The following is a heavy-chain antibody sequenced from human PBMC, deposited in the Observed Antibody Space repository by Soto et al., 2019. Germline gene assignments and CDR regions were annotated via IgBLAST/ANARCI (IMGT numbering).Heavy chain of an antibody. V-gene: IGHV1-2*04. CDR2: INPNSGGT. Sequence: QVQLVQSGAEVKKPGASVKVSCKASGYTFTGYYMHWVRQAPGQGLEWMGWINPNSGGTNYAQKFQGWVTMARDTSISTGYMELSRLRSDDTAVYYCARTRTTGTLHDAFDIWGQGTMVTVSS. J-gene: IGHJ3*02. CDR3: ARTRTTGTLHDAFDI. D-gene: IGHD1-1*01. CDR1: GYTFTGYY.